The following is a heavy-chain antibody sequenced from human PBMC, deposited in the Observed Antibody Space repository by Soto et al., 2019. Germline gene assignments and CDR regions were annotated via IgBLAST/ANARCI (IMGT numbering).Heavy chain of an antibody. D-gene: IGHD3-22*01. J-gene: IGHJ3*01. Sequence: PGVSLRLSCAASGFTFSSYAMTWVRQAPGKGLEWVSIISGSGGTTYYADSVKGRFTISRDNSKNTLYLQMSSLRAEDTAVYYCATRHLLPGAPWGQGTMVTVSS. CDR1: GFTFSSYA. CDR3: ATRHLLPGAP. CDR2: ISGSGGTT. V-gene: IGHV3-23*01.